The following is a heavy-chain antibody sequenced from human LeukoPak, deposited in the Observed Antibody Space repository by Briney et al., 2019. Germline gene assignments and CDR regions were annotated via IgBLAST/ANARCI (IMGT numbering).Heavy chain of an antibody. CDR1: GASFSGYY. J-gene: IGHJ6*02. Sequence: SETLSLTCVVGGASFSGYYWTWIRQPPGKGLEWMGEISHAGTTYYNPSLKSRVTISLDTSENQFSLKLSSVTAADTAVYYCARGRPSYYYYGMDVWGQGTTVTVSS. V-gene: IGHV4-34*01. CDR3: ARGRPSYYYYGMDV. CDR2: ISHAGTT.